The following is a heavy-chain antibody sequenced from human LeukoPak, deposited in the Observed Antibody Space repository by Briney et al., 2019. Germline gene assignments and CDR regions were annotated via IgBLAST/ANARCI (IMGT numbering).Heavy chain of an antibody. Sequence: SQTLSLTCTVSGGSVSSGDYYWSWIRQPPGKGLEWIGYIYYSGSTYYNPSLKSRVTISVDTSKNEFSLKLSSVTAADTAVYYCAREAYGQLVEIYYYYYYMDVWGKGTTVTVSS. D-gene: IGHD6-6*01. CDR2: IYYSGST. CDR1: GGSVSSGDYY. J-gene: IGHJ6*03. CDR3: AREAYGQLVEIYYYYYYMDV. V-gene: IGHV4-30-4*01.